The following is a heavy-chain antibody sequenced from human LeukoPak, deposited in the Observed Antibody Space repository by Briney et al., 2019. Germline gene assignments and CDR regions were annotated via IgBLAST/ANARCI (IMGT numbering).Heavy chain of an antibody. CDR3: ARDGLVITPGYFQH. CDR2: ISAYNGNT. J-gene: IGHJ1*01. CDR1: GYTFTSYG. D-gene: IGHD3-22*01. Sequence: ASVKVSCKASGYTFTSYGISWVRQAPGRGLEWMGWISAYNGNTNYAQKLQGRVTMTTDTSTSTAYMELRSLRSDDTAVYYCARDGLVITPGYFQHWGQGTLVTVSS. V-gene: IGHV1-18*01.